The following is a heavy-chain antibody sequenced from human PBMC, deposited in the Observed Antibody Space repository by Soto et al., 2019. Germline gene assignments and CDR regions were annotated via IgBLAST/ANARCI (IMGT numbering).Heavy chain of an antibody. Sequence: SVKVSCKASGGTFSSYAISWVRQAPGQGLERMGGIIPIFGTANYAQKFQGRVTITADESTSTAYMELSSLRSEDTAVYYCARSSYDSSGYYPELDYWGQGTLVTVSS. CDR3: ARSSYDSSGYYPELDY. J-gene: IGHJ4*02. V-gene: IGHV1-69*13. CDR2: IIPIFGTA. D-gene: IGHD3-22*01. CDR1: GGTFSSYA.